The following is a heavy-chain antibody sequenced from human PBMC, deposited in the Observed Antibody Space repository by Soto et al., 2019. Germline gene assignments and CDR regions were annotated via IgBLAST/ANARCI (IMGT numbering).Heavy chain of an antibody. CDR2: IYYSGST. Sequence: SETLSLTCAVSGGSIRRGGYSWSWFRQPPGKGLEWIGYIYYSGSTNYNPSLKSRVTISVDTSKNQFSLKLSSVTAADTAVYYCARRYGGNLDYWGQGTLVTVSS. J-gene: IGHJ4*02. CDR3: ARRYGGNLDY. V-gene: IGHV4-61*08. CDR1: GGSIRRGGYS. D-gene: IGHD1-26*01.